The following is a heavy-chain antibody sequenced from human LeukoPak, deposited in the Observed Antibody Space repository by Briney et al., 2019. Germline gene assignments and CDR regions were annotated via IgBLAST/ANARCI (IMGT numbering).Heavy chain of an antibody. D-gene: IGHD3-22*01. CDR1: GFTLSNYA. CDR3: TRGPATDYYDTSGYCDY. Sequence: GRSLRLSCAASGFTLSNYAMHWVRQAPGKGLEWVTNISFDGRNTHYVDSVKGRFTISRDNSKITLYLQMSSLRPEDTAVYYCTRGPATDYYDTSGYCDYWGQGTLVTVSS. J-gene: IGHJ4*02. V-gene: IGHV3-30*04. CDR2: ISFDGRNT.